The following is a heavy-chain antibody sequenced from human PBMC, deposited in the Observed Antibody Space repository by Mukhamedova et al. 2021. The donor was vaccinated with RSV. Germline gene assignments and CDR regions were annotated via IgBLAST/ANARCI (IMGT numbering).Heavy chain of an antibody. V-gene: IGHV3-9*01. J-gene: IGHJ4*02. CDR3: TKGVNYEWNTGRGGIDY. Sequence: GKGRFTISRDNAKNSLYLQMNSLRAEDTALYYCTKGVNYEWNTGRGGIDYWGQGTLVTVSS. D-gene: IGHD1/OR15-1a*01.